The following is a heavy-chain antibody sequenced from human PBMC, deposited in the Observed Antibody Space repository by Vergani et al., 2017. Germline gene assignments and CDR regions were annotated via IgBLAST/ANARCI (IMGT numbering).Heavy chain of an antibody. CDR1: GGSISSSSYY. CDR3: ARPSGWLTVYYFDY. D-gene: IGHD6-19*01. J-gene: IGHJ4*02. CDR2: IYYSGST. Sequence: QLQLQESGPGLVKPSETLSLTCTVSGGSISSSSYYWGWIRQPPGKGLEWIGSIYYSGSTYYNPSLKSRVTISVDTSKNQFSLKLSSVTAADTAVYYCARPSGWLTVYYFDYWGQGTLVTVSS. V-gene: IGHV4-39*07.